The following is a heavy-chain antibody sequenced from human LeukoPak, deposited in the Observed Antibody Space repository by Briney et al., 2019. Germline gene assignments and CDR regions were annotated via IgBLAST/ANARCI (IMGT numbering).Heavy chain of an antibody. CDR3: ARGRGDCSGGSCYSVIWYFDL. J-gene: IGHJ2*01. V-gene: IGHV3-21*01. Sequence: PGGSLRLSCAASGFTFSSYSMNWVRQAPGKGLEWVSSISSSSSYIYYADSVKGRFTISRDNAKNSLYLQMNSLRVEDTAVYYCARGRGDCSGGSCYSVIWYFDLWGRGTLVTVSS. CDR2: ISSSSSYI. D-gene: IGHD2-15*01. CDR1: GFTFSSYS.